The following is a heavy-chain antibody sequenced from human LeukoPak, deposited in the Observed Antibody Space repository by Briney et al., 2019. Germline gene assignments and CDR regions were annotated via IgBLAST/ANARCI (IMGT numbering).Heavy chain of an antibody. CDR2: VYSGNDGT. CDR3: TKRSRGYYDY. CDR1: GFTVSTDN. D-gene: IGHD3-10*01. J-gene: IGHJ4*02. Sequence: GGSLRLSCAASGFTVSTDNMSWVRQVPEKGLEWVSVVYSGNDGTNYADSVGGRFTISRDDSKNMVYLQMNNLRLEDAAVYYCTKRSRGYYDYWGQGTLVTVSS. V-gene: IGHV3-66*02.